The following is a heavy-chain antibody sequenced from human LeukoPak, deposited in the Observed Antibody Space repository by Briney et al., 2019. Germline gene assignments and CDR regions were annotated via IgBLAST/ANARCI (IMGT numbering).Heavy chain of an antibody. Sequence: PGGSLRLSCAASGFTFSGYGMHWVRQAPGKGLEWVAVISYDGGNKYYADSVKGRFTISRDDSRNTLYLQMDSLRAEDTAVYYCARKDYSDSSGFVIGYWGQGTLVTVSS. CDR1: GFTFSGYG. D-gene: IGHD3-22*01. J-gene: IGHJ4*02. V-gene: IGHV3-30*19. CDR2: ISYDGGNK. CDR3: ARKDYSDSSGFVIGY.